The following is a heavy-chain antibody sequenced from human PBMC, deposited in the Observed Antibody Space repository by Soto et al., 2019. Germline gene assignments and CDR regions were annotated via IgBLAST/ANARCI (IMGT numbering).Heavy chain of an antibody. CDR2: IGFEGSKK. Sequence: QMQLVESGGGVVQPGRSLRLSCAASGFTFRSYGIHWFRQAPGKGRGWVALIGFEGSKKYYVDSVKGRFAVSRDNSKNTLYLQMNSLRVEDTAVYYCARDRLVPYGYGMDVWGQGTTVTVSS. CDR3: ARDRLVPYGYGMDV. V-gene: IGHV3-33*01. CDR1: GFTFRSYG. J-gene: IGHJ6*02. D-gene: IGHD2-2*01.